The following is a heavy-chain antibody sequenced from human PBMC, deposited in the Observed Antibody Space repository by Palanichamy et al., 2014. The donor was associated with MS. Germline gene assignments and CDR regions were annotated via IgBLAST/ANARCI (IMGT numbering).Heavy chain of an antibody. D-gene: IGHD4-17*01. V-gene: IGHV3-23*01. CDR3: AKDPPHGDYVPRRYFQH. J-gene: IGHJ1*01. CDR2: ISGSGGST. Sequence: VQPGGSLRLSCAASGFTFSSYAMSWVRQAPGKGLEWVSAISGSGGSTYYADSVKGRFTISRDNSKNTLYLQMNSLRAEDTAVYYCAKDPPHGDYVPRRYFQHWGQGTLVTVSS. CDR1: GFTFSSYA.